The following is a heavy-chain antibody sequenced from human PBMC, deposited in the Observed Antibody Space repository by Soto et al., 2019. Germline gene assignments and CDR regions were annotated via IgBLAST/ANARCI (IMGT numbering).Heavy chain of an antibody. D-gene: IGHD5-18*01. CDR2: IYYSGST. CDR3: ARRGYGGRAAFDI. Sequence: QLQLQESGPGLVKPSETLSLTCTVSGGSISSSSYYWGWIRQPPGKGLEWIGSIYYSGSTYYNPSLKSRVTISVDTSKNQFALKLSSVTAAGTAVYYCARRGYGGRAAFDIWGQGTMVTVSS. J-gene: IGHJ3*02. V-gene: IGHV4-39*01. CDR1: GGSISSSSYY.